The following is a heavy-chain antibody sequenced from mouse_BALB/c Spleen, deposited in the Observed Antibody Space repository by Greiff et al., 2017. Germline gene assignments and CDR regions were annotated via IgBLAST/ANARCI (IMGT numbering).Heavy chain of an antibody. V-gene: IGHV1-80*01. D-gene: IGHD1-1*01. CDR3: TRHYYGSSYDYFDY. J-gene: IGHJ2*01. Sequence: QVQLQQSGAELVRPGSSVKISCKASGYAFSSYWMNWVKQRPGQGLEWIGQIYPGDGDTNYNGKFKGKATLTADKSSSTAYMQLSSLTSEDSAVYYCTRHYYGSSYDYFDYWGQGTTLTVSS. CDR1: GYAFSSYW. CDR2: IYPGDGDT.